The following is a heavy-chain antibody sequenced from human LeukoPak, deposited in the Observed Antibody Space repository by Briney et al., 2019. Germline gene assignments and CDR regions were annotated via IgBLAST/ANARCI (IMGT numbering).Heavy chain of an antibody. CDR1: GFRLNTYW. Sequence: GGSLRLSCAASGFRLNTYWMSWVRQAPGKGLEWVANIKQDGNEKYYADCVKGRFTISGDNGKNSLDLQMNSLRADDTAVYYCARDTLGEGEDANYAVYYFDYWGQGTVVTVSS. J-gene: IGHJ4*02. CDR3: ARDTLGEGEDANYAVYYFDY. V-gene: IGHV3-7*01. D-gene: IGHD4/OR15-4a*01. CDR2: IKQDGNEK.